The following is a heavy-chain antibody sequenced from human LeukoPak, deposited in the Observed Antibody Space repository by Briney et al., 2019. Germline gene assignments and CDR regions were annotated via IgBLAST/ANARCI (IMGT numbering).Heavy chain of an antibody. CDR2: ISRSSSPI. CDR3: ARVAGVIGSTEY. V-gene: IGHV3-48*02. Sequence: GGSLRLSCEDPGFSSSGYEMSRGRQAPGKGLEWVSYISRSSSPIYYADSVKGRFTISRDNAMNSLYLQMNSLRDEDTAVYYCARVAGVIGSTEYWGQGTLVTVSS. D-gene: IGHD2-8*01. J-gene: IGHJ4*02. CDR1: GFSSSGYE.